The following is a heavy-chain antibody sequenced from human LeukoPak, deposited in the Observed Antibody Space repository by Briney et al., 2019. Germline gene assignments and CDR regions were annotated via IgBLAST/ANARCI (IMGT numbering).Heavy chain of an antibody. V-gene: IGHV4-59*01. CDR2: IYYSGST. Sequence: PSETLSLTCTVSGGSISSYYWSWIRQPPGKGLEWIGYIYYSGSTNYNPSLKSRVTISVDTSKNQFSLKLSSATAADTAVYYCARVDYGGNSADIWGQGTMVTVSS. J-gene: IGHJ3*02. CDR3: ARVDYGGNSADI. D-gene: IGHD4-23*01. CDR1: GGSISSYY.